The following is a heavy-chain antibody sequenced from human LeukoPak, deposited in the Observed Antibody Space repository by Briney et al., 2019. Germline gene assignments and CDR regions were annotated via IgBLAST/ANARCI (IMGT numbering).Heavy chain of an antibody. V-gene: IGHV3-33*01. CDR1: GFTLSYYG. CDR3: VRVSSSTSCPDCYNMDV. CDR2: IWNDGSNR. J-gene: IGHJ6*03. D-gene: IGHD2-2*01. Sequence: GGSLRLSCAASGFTLSYYGMHRVRQAPGKGLEWVAVIWNDGSNRYYADSVKGRFTISRDNSQYTLYLQMNSLRAEDTAVYFCVRVSSSTSCPDCYNMDVWGTGTTVTVSS.